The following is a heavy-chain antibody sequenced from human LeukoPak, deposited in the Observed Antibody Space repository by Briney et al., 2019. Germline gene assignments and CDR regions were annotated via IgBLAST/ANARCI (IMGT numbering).Heavy chain of an antibody. CDR3: ARALTTDHSGRWFDP. CDR2: IKLFGDEQ. V-gene: IGHV3-7*01. J-gene: IGHJ5*02. D-gene: IGHD4-17*01. Sequence: GGSLRLSCEGSGFIFSHYWMSWLRQAPGKEPEWVAIIKLFGDEQYYGDSVKGRFIISRDNVRNLLYLQMHSLRADDTAMYYCARALTTDHSGRWFDPWGQGTLVTVSS. CDR1: GFIFSHYW.